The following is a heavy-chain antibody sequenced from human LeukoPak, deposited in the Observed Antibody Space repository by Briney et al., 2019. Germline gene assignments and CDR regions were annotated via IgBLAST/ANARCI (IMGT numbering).Heavy chain of an antibody. D-gene: IGHD2-2*01. CDR1: GGSISSYY. CDR2: IYTSGST. Sequence: SETLSLTCTVSGGSISSYYWSWIRQPAGKGLEWIGRIYTSGSTNYNPSLKSRVTMSVDSSNNQFSLRLSSVTAADTAVYYCAREPKYCSSTSCYAASFDYWGQGTLVTVSS. J-gene: IGHJ4*02. V-gene: IGHV4-4*07. CDR3: AREPKYCSSTSCYAASFDY.